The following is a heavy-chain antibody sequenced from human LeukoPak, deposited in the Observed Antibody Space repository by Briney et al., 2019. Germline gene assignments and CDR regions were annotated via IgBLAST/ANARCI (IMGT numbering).Heavy chain of an antibody. V-gene: IGHV4-39*01. D-gene: IGHD3-10*01. CDR2: IYYSGST. CDR3: ARVMVRGVIDY. J-gene: IGHJ4*02. Sequence: PSETLSLTCTVSGGSISSSSYYWGWIRQPPGKGLGWIGSIYYSGSTYYNPSLKSRVTISVDTSKNQFSLKLSSVTAADTAVYYCARVMVRGVIDYWGQGTLVTVSS. CDR1: GGSISSSSYY.